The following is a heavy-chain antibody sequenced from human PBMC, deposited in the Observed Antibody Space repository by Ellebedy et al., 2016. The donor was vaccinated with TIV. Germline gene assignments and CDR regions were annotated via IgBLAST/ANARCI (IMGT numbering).Heavy chain of an antibody. Sequence: PGGSLRLSCAASGLTFSSYWMHWVRQAPGKGLVWVARVNSDGRSTTYADSVKGRFTISRDNAKHTLYLQMNSLRGEDTAVYYCVPSSPVIDYWGQGTLVTVSS. CDR2: VNSDGRST. V-gene: IGHV3-74*01. D-gene: IGHD6-13*01. CDR3: VPSSPVIDY. CDR1: GLTFSSYW. J-gene: IGHJ4*02.